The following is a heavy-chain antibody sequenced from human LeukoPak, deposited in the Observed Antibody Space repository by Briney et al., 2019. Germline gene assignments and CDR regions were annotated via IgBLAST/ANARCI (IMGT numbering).Heavy chain of an antibody. V-gene: IGHV3-33*01. CDR3: ARDSRRYCSGGSCPGGFDP. J-gene: IGHJ5*02. CDR2: IWYDGSNK. CDR1: GFTFSSYG. Sequence: GSLRLSCAASGFTFSSYGMHWVRQAPGKGLEWVAVIWYDGSNKYYADSVKGRFTISRDNSKNTLYLQMNSLRAEDTAVYYCARDSRRYCSGGSCPGGFDPWGQGTLVTASS. D-gene: IGHD2-15*01.